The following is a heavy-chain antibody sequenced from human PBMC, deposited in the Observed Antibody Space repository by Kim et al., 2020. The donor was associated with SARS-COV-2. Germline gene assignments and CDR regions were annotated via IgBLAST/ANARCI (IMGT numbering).Heavy chain of an antibody. Sequence: SETLSLTCAVYGGSFSGYYWSWIRQPPGKGLEWIGEINHSGSTNYNPSLKSRVTISVDTSKNQFSLKLSSVTAADTAVYYCARTTERGPFDYWGQGTLVTVSS. CDR2: INHSGST. V-gene: IGHV4-34*01. CDR3: ARTTERGPFDY. D-gene: IGHD3-10*01. CDR1: GGSFSGYY. J-gene: IGHJ4*02.